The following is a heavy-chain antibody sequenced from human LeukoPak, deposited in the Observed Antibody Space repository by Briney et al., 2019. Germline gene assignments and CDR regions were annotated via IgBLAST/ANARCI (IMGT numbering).Heavy chain of an antibody. J-gene: IGHJ6*03. CDR1: GFTFRSYA. V-gene: IGHV3-23*01. CDR2: ISGSGGST. Sequence: PGGSLRLSCADSGFTFRSYAMSWVRQAPGKGLEWVSAISGSGGSTYYADSVKGRFTISRDNSKNTLYLQMNSLRAEDTAVYYCAKDSHIVVVPAAMPHYYYYMNVWGKGTTVTVSS. D-gene: IGHD2-2*01. CDR3: AKDSHIVVVPAAMPHYYYYMNV.